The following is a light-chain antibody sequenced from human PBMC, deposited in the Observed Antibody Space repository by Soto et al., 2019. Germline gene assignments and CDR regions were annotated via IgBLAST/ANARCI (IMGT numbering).Light chain of an antibody. CDR3: QQYNRYWT. CDR2: KAS. CDR1: QTISTW. J-gene: IGKJ1*01. Sequence: DIQMTQSPSTLSASVGDRVTITCRASQTISTWLAWYHHKPGKAPKLLIYKASNLETGVPSRFSGSGSVTEITLTISSLEPDDFATYYCQQYNRYWTFGQGTKVEMK. V-gene: IGKV1-5*03.